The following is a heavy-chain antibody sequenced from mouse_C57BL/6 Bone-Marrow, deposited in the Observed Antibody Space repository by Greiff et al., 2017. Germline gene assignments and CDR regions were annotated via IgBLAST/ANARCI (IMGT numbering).Heavy chain of an antibody. CDR2: ISSGSSTI. J-gene: IGHJ4*01. D-gene: IGHD2-4*01. CDR1: GFTFSDYG. Sequence: EVKLVESGGGLVKPGGSLKLSCAASGFTFSDYGMHWVRQAPEKGLEWVAYISSGSSTIYYADTVKGRFTISRDNVKNTLFLQMTSLRSEDTAMYYCSSTFYYDYEDRENYYAMDYWGQGTSVTVSS. CDR3: SSTFYYDYEDRENYYAMDY. V-gene: IGHV5-17*01.